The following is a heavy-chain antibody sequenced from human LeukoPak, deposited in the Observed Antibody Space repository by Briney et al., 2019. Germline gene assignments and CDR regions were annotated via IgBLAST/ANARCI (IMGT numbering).Heavy chain of an antibody. V-gene: IGHV3-23*01. CDR2: ISGSGGGT. CDR3: ARDESGYDPFDS. CDR1: GFTFSSYA. J-gene: IGHJ4*02. D-gene: IGHD5-12*01. Sequence: PEGSLRLSCAASGFTFSSYAMSWVRQAPGKGLEWVSAISGSGGGTYYADSVKGRFTISRDNSKNTLYLQMNSLRAEDTAAYYCARDESGYDPFDSWGQGTLVTVSS.